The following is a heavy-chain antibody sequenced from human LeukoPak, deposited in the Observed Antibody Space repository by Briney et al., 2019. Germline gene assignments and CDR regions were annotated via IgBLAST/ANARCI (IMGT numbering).Heavy chain of an antibody. D-gene: IGHD4-17*01. J-gene: IGHJ5*01. Sequence: SETLSLTCTVSGGSISSGGYYWSWIRQHPGKGLEWIGYIYYSGTTYYSPSLKSRVTISVDTSKNQFSLRMSSVTAADTAVYYCARDYRLRWYDSWGQGTLVSVSS. V-gene: IGHV4-31*03. CDR3: ARDYRLRWYDS. CDR1: GGSISSGGYY. CDR2: IYYSGTT.